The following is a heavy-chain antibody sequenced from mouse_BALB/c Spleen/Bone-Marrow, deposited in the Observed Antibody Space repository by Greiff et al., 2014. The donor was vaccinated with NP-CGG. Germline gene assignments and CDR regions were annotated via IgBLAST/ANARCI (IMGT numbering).Heavy chain of an antibody. V-gene: IGHV1-62-2*01. CDR1: GYTFTEYI. CDR3: ARHESYGNYLYFDV. J-gene: IGHJ1*01. Sequence: VQLQESGAGLVKPGASVKLSCKASGYTFTEYIIHWVKQRSGQGLEWIGWFYPGSGSIKYNEKFEDKATLTADKSSSTVYMELSRLTSEDSAVYFCARHESYGNYLYFDVWGAGTTVTVSS. CDR2: FYPGSGSI. D-gene: IGHD2-10*02.